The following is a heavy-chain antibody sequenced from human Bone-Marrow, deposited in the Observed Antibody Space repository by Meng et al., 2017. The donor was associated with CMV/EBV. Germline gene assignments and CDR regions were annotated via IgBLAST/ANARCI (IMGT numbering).Heavy chain of an antibody. D-gene: IGHD3-3*01. J-gene: IGHJ5*02. V-gene: IGHV3-21*01. CDR3: ARDPNPYYDFWSGYSWSSNWFDP. Sequence: GESLKIFFAASGFTLSSYWKHWVRQAPGKGLEWVSSISSSSSYIYYADSVKGRFTISRDNAKKSLYLQMNSLRAEDTAVYYCARDPNPYYDFWSGYSWSSNWFDPWGQGTLVTVSS. CDR1: GFTLSSYW. CDR2: ISSSSSYI.